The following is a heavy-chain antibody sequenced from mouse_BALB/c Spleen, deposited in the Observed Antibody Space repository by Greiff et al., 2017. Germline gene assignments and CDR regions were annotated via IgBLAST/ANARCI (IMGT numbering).Heavy chain of an antibody. D-gene: IGHD3-1*01. CDR3: ASECGTYAMDY. CDR2: IYPANGNT. J-gene: IGHJ4*01. Sequence: EVMLVESGAELVKPGASLKFSCTASGFNFKDFYMHWVQQRPEQGLEWIGRIYPANGNTKYDPKFQGKATITADTSTNTVYLLLSSLTSEDTAVYCYASECGTYAMDYWGQGTTVTVSA. CDR1: GFNFKDFY. V-gene: IGHV14-3*02.